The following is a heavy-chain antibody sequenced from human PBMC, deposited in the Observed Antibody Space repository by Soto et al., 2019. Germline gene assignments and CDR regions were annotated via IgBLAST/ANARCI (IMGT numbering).Heavy chain of an antibody. CDR2: IYDSGAT. CDR3: ARVSSSSRTWFDP. J-gene: IGHJ5*02. V-gene: IGHV4-4*02. CDR1: GVSGSSDNW. D-gene: IGHD6-6*01. Sequence: PSETLSLTCAVSGVSGSSDNWLSWVRQPPGKGLEWIGEIYDSGATNYSPSLKSRVTISVDWSKNQFSLKVTSVTAADTAVYYCARVSSSSRTWFDPWGQGTLVTVSS.